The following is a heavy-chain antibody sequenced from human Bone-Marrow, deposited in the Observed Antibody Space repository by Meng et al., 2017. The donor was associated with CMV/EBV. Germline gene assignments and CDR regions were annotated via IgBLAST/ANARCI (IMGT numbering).Heavy chain of an antibody. CDR2: IYHSGTT. J-gene: IGHJ4*02. CDR1: GGSSSSGDW. V-gene: IGHV4-4*02. D-gene: IGHD4-17*01. Sequence: VSGGSSSSGDWWGWVHQPPGKGLGWIGEIYHSGTTNYNPSLKSRVTISIDTSKNQFSLKLNSVTAADTAVYYCARNLYGDYFYFDYWGQGTLVTVSS. CDR3: ARNLYGDYFYFDY.